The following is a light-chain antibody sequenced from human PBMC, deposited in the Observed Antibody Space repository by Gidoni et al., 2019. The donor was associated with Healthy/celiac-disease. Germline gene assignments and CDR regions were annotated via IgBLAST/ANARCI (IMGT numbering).Light chain of an antibody. V-gene: IGLV3-25*02. CDR3: QTADRRGKSWV. Sequence: SYELPHPPSVSVSPGQTARITCSGDALPKQYAYWYQQNPGQAPVLVIYKDSERPAGIQERCSGASSGTTVTLTISGVQAEEEADYYGQTADRRGKSWVFGGGTKLTVL. CDR1: ALPKQY. CDR2: KDS. J-gene: IGLJ3*02.